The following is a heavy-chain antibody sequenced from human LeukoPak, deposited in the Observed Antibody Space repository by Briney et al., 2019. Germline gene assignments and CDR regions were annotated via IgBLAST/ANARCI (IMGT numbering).Heavy chain of an antibody. D-gene: IGHD5-12*01. CDR1: GGTFSSYA. V-gene: IGHV1-69*13. CDR2: IIPIFGTA. J-gene: IGHJ4*02. Sequence: GASAKVSCKASGGTFSSYAISWVRQAPGQGLEWMGGIIPIFGTANYAQKFQGRVTITADESTSTAYMELSSLRSEDTAVYYCARRVLRRGYSGYGGLDYWGQGTLVTVSS. CDR3: ARRVLRRGYSGYGGLDY.